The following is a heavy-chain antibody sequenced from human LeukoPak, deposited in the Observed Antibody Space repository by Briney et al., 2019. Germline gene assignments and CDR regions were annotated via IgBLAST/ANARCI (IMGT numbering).Heavy chain of an antibody. CDR1: EFTFSSYA. D-gene: IGHD2-2*01. J-gene: IGHJ4*02. Sequence: QPGTSLRLSCAASEFTFSSYAMHWVRQAPGKGLEWVAFISYHGSNKYYADSVKGRFTISRDNSKNTLFLQMNSLRAEDTAVYYCAKNTHAYAEIFDYWGQGTLVTVSS. V-gene: IGHV3-30*18. CDR2: ISYHGSNK. CDR3: AKNTHAYAEIFDY.